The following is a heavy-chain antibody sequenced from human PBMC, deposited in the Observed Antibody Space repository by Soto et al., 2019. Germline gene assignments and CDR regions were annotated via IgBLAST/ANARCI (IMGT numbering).Heavy chain of an antibody. CDR1: GYTFTSYG. CDR3: ARVNNWNPNQYYFDY. V-gene: IGHV1-18*01. J-gene: IGHJ4*02. D-gene: IGHD1-20*01. CDR2: ISAYNGNT. Sequence: ASAKVSCKASGYTFTSYGISWVRQAPGQGLEWMGWISAYNGNTNYAQKLQGRVTMTTDTSTSTAYMELRSLRSDDTAVYYCARVNNWNPNQYYFDYWGQGTLVTVSS.